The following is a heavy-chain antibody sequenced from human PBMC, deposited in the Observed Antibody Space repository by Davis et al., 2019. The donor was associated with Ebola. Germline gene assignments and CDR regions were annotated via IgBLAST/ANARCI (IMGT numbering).Heavy chain of an antibody. CDR1: GFTFSDYY. V-gene: IGHV3-11*01. CDR2: ISSSGSTI. Sequence: PGGSLRLSCAASGFTFSDYYMSWIRQAPGKGLEWVSYISSSGSTIYYADSVKGRFTISRDNAKNSLYLQMNSLRAEDTAVYYCARDFYCSSTSCYFLQAGWFDPWGQGTLVTVSS. J-gene: IGHJ5*02. CDR3: ARDFYCSSTSCYFLQAGWFDP. D-gene: IGHD2-2*01.